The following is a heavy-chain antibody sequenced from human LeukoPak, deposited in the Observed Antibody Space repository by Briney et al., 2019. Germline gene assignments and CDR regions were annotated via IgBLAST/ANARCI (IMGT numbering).Heavy chain of an antibody. CDR3: ARGASQWLAWFDP. J-gene: IGHJ5*02. V-gene: IGHV4-39*01. Sequence: SETLSLTCTVSGGSISVSSYYWGWIRQPPGKGLEWIGSIYYSGSAYYNSSLKSRVTISVDTSKNQFSLKLSSVTAADTAVYYCARGASQWLAWFDPWGQGTLVTVSS. CDR1: GGSISVSSYY. D-gene: IGHD6-19*01. CDR2: IYYSGSA.